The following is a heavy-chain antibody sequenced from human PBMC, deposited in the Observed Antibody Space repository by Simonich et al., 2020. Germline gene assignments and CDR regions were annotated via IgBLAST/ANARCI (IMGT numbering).Heavy chain of an antibody. J-gene: IGHJ3*02. Sequence: QVQLVQSGAEVKKPGASVKVSCKASGYTFTGYYMHWVRQAPGQGLEWWGWINPYSGGTNYAQKFQGRVTMTRDTSISTAYMELSRLRSDDTAVYYCARARLYSSSHAFDIWGQGTMVTVSS. V-gene: IGHV1-2*02. CDR3: ARARLYSSSHAFDI. CDR2: INPYSGGT. CDR1: GYTFTGYY. D-gene: IGHD6-6*01.